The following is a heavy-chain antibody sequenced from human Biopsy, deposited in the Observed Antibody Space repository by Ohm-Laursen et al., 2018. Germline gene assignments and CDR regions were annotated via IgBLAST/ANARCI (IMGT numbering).Heavy chain of an antibody. D-gene: IGHD2-15*01. V-gene: IGHV4-34*08. CDR3: GNEVHGRDY. Sequence: SHTLSLTWTVFGKTFSDYKWSWIRQPPGKGLEWIGQINQAGTTNYNPSLKSRVSISADASKYEFPLRLTSVTAADTAVYLCGNEVHGRDYWGLGAQVTVSS. CDR2: INQAGTT. CDR1: GKTFSDYK. J-gene: IGHJ4*02.